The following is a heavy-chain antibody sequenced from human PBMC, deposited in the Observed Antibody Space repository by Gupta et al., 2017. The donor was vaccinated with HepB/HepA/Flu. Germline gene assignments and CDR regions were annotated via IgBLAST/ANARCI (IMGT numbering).Heavy chain of an antibody. CDR1: GGSISSGGYY. Sequence: QVQLQESGPGLVKPSQTLSLTCTVSGGSISSGGYYWSWIRQHPGKGLEWIGYIYYSGSTDDNPSLKSRVTISVDTSKNQFSLKLSSVTAADTAVYDCARDLLGTFDYWGQGTLVTVSS. D-gene: IGHD2-8*02. CDR2: IYYSGST. CDR3: ARDLLGTFDY. V-gene: IGHV4-31*03. J-gene: IGHJ4*02.